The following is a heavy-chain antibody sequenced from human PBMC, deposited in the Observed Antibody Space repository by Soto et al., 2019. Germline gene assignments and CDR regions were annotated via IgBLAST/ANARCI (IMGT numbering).Heavy chain of an antibody. J-gene: IGHJ6*02. Sequence: XDSLTISCKGSGYSFTSYWIGLVRQMPGKGLEWMGIIYPGDSDTRYSPSFQGQVTISADKSISTAYLQWSSLKASDTAMYYCARQSVVVPAAIHYYYYYGMDVWGQGTTVTVSS. V-gene: IGHV5-51*01. D-gene: IGHD2-2*01. CDR1: GYSFTSYW. CDR2: IYPGDSDT. CDR3: ARQSVVVPAAIHYYYYYGMDV.